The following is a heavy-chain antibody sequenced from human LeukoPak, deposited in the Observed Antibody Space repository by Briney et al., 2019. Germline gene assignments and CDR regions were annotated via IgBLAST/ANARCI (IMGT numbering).Heavy chain of an antibody. Sequence: GRSLRLSCAASGFTFSSYSMNWVRQAPGKGLEWVSYISSSSSTIYYADSVKGRFTISRDNAKNSLYLQMNSLRAEDTGVYYCARDRPFGEMDYWGQGTLVTVSS. CDR3: ARDRPFGEMDY. CDR1: GFTFSSYS. CDR2: ISSSSSTI. J-gene: IGHJ4*02. D-gene: IGHD3-10*01. V-gene: IGHV3-48*01.